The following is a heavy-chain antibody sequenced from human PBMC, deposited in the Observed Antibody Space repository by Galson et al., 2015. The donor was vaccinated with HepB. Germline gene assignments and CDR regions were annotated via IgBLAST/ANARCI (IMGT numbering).Heavy chain of an antibody. V-gene: IGHV1-8*01. Sequence: QSGAEVKKPGESLKISCKASGYTFTTYDIHWVRQATGQGPEWMGWINPDSGNTGYAQKFQGRVTMTRDISIRTAYMELRSLGSEDTAVYYCARDGKWLAPEWGQGTLVTVSS. CDR1: GYTFTTYD. CDR3: ARDGKWLAPE. CDR2: INPDSGNT. J-gene: IGHJ4*02. D-gene: IGHD6-19*01.